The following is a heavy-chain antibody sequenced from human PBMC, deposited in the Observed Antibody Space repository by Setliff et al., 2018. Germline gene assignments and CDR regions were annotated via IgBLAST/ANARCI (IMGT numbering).Heavy chain of an antibody. V-gene: IGHV4-34*01. CDR2: INHYGST. Sequence: PSETLSLTCAVYDGSFGDYYWSWIRQPPGKGLEWIGEINHYGSTKYKSSLKSRVTISVDTSKNVISLKLNSVTAADTAVYFCAREYVVISFVRNTHSHYGMDVWGQGTTVTVSS. D-gene: IGHD2-21*01. J-gene: IGHJ6*02. CDR3: AREYVVISFVRNTHSHYGMDV. CDR1: DGSFGDYY.